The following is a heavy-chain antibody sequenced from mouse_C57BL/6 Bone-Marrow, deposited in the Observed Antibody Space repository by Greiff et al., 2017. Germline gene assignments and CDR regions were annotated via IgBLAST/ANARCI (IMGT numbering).Heavy chain of an antibody. D-gene: IGHD1-1*01. CDR1: GYTFTSYW. Sequence: QFQLQQPGAELVKPGASVKMSCTASGYTFTSYWITWVKQRPGPGLEWIGDIYPGSGSTNYHEKFKNKATLTVDTSSSTAYMQLSSLTSEYSAVYYCARKGDYYGSTYYAMDYWGQGTSVTVSS. CDR2: IYPGSGST. J-gene: IGHJ4*01. CDR3: ARKGDYYGSTYYAMDY. V-gene: IGHV1-55*01.